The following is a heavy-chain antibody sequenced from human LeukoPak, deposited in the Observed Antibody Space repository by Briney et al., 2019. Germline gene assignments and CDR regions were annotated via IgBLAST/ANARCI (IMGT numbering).Heavy chain of an antibody. J-gene: IGHJ5*01. CDR3: ARSRQASGLFGS. CDR2: IYDRGPA. V-gene: IGHV4-30-2*01. D-gene: IGHD3-10*01. CDR1: GGAITSGGYS. Sequence: TLSLTCTVSGGAITSGGYSWNWIRQPAGKGLEWIGCIYDRGPAYYNPSLKSRFTISVDRPKNQFFLNVTSLTAADTAVYYCARSRQASGLFGSWGQGTLVVVSS.